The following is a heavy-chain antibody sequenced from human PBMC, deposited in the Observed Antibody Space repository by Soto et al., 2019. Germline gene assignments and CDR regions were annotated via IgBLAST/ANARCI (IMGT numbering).Heavy chain of an antibody. CDR1: GYSITSGHY. CDR3: ARVGFRGSYHYYFES. CDR2: IYHSGST. V-gene: IGHV4-38-2*02. D-gene: IGHD1-26*01. Sequence: SETLSLTFTVSGYSITSGHYWGWIRQPPGKGLEWIGSIYHSGSTYYNPSLKRRFAISVDTSKNQFSLKMSSVTAADTAAYYCARVGFRGSYHYYFESWGQGTLVTVSS. J-gene: IGHJ4*02.